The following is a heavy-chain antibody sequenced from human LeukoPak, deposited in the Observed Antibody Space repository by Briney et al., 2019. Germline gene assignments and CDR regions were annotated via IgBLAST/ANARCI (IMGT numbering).Heavy chain of an antibody. V-gene: IGHV3-74*01. D-gene: IGHD4-17*01. CDR2: ISSDGTST. Sequence: GGSLRLSCAPSGFTFRSYWMHWVRQAPGKGLVWVSRISSDGTSTSYADSVKGRFTSSRDNAKNTLYLQRNSLRAEDTAVYYCARVLYGDYFDHWGQGTLVTVSS. CDR1: GFTFRSYW. J-gene: IGHJ4*02. CDR3: ARVLYGDYFDH.